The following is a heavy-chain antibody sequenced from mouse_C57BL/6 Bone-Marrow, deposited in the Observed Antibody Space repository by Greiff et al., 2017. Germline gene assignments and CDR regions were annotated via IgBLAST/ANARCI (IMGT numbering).Heavy chain of an antibody. CDR2: ISGGGGNT. J-gene: IGHJ1*03. D-gene: IGHD1-1*01. V-gene: IGHV5-9*01. CDR1: GFPFSCYT. Sequence: EVQLVESGGGLVKPGGSLKLSCAASGFPFSCYTMSWVRQTPEKRLQWVAAISGGGGNTYYPDSVKGRFTISRDNDKNILYLQKSSLRSEDTALYYCSRQVTTVLATKYFDVWGTGTTVTVSS. CDR3: SRQVTTVLATKYFDV.